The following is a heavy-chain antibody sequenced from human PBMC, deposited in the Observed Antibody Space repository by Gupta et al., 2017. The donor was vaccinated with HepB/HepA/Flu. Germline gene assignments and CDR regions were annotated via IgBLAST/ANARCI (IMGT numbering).Heavy chain of an antibody. CDR2: IFHSGST. CDR3: AGQYTGLDYFDY. J-gene: IGHJ4*02. CDR1: GGSINHNYYF. Sequence: QLQLEESGPGVVKPSETLSPTCTVSGGSINHNYYFWGWIRQPPGKGLEWIGSIFHSGSTYYKSSLKSRISMSVDSSKNQFSLMLSSVTAADTAVYYCAGQYTGLDYFDYWGLGTLVTVSS. V-gene: IGHV4-39*01. D-gene: IGHD1-26*01.